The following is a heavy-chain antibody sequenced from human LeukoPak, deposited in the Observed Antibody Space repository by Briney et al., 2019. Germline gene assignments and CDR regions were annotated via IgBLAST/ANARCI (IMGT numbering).Heavy chain of an antibody. J-gene: IGHJ4*02. V-gene: IGHV4-34*01. CDR3: ARVRYYGSGSYYPTIDY. D-gene: IGHD3-10*01. CDR1: GGSFSGYY. CDR2: INHSGST. Sequence: PSETLSLTCAVYGGSFSGYYWSWIRQPPGKGLEWIGEINHSGSTNYNPSLKNRVTISVDTSKNQFSLKLSSVTAADTAVYYCARVRYYGSGSYYPTIDYWGQGTLVTVSS.